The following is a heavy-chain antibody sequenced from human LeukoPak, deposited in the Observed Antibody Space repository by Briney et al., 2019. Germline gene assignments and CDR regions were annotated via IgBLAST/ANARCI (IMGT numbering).Heavy chain of an antibody. CDR2: IRYDGSNK. CDR3: AKGRGPSSTSCPDY. J-gene: IGHJ4*02. CDR1: GFTVTDNY. V-gene: IGHV3-30*02. D-gene: IGHD2-2*01. Sequence: QTGGSLRLSCAVSGFTVTDNYMSWVRQAPGKGLEWVAFIRYDGSNKYYADSVKGRFTISRDNSKNTLYLQMNSLRAEDTAVYYCAKGRGPSSTSCPDYWGQGTLVTVSS.